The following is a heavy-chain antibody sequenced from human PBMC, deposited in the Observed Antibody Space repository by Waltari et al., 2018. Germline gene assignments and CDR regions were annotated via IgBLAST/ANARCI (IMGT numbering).Heavy chain of an antibody. J-gene: IGHJ4*02. CDR3: ARDLLWFGELGGGGY. CDR2: ISSSSSTI. Sequence: EVQLVESGGGLVQPGGSLRLSCAASGFTFSSYSMNWVRQAPGKGLEWVSYISSSSSTIYYAYSVKGRFTISRDNAKNSLYLQMNSLRDEDTAVYYCARDLLWFGELGGGGYWGQGTLVTVSS. D-gene: IGHD3-10*01. V-gene: IGHV3-48*02. CDR1: GFTFSSYS.